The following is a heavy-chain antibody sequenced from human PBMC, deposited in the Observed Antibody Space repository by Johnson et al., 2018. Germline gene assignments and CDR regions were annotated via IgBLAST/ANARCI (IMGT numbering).Heavy chain of an antibody. J-gene: IGHJ3*02. Sequence: QVQLVESGGGVVQPGRSLRLSCAASGFTFSSYGMHWVRQAPGTGLEWVAVISYDGSNKYYAASVKGRFTISRDNSKNTLYLQMNRLRAEDTAVYYCAKESYYYDSSGYYSGAFDIWGQGTMVTVSS. CDR1: GFTFSSYG. CDR3: AKESYYYDSSGYYSGAFDI. CDR2: ISYDGSNK. V-gene: IGHV3-30*18. D-gene: IGHD3-22*01.